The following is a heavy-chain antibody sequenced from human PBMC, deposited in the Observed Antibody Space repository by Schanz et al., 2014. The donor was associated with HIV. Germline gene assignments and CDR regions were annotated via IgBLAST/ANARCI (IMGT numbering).Heavy chain of an antibody. CDR2: IKGDGTEK. D-gene: IGHD3-9*01. CDR3: ARDSYYDRSRYSGYYYYGMHV. V-gene: IGHV3-7*01. CDR1: GFTFSDCW. Sequence: EVQLVESGGGLVKPGGSLRLSCAASGFTFSDCWMAWVRQAPGKGLEWVANIKGDGTEKNLVDSVKGRFTISRDNSKNTLYLQMNSLRAEDTAVYYCARDSYYDRSRYSGYYYYGMHVWGQGTTVTVSS. J-gene: IGHJ6*02.